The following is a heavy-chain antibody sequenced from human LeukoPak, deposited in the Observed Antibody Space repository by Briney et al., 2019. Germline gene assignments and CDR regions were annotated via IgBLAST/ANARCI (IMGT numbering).Heavy chain of an antibody. V-gene: IGHV4-61*01. CDR2: IYHSGST. Sequence: SQTLSLTCTVSGGSISSGSYYWSWIRQPPGKGLEWIGHIYHSGSTNYNPSLKSRVTISVDTSKNQSSLKLSSVTAADTAVYYCARGNDFGMYYYYMDVWGRGTTVTVSS. J-gene: IGHJ6*03. D-gene: IGHD3-3*01. CDR1: GGSISSGSYY. CDR3: ARGNDFGMYYYYMDV.